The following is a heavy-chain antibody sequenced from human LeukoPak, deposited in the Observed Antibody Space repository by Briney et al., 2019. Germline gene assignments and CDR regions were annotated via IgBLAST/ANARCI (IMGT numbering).Heavy chain of an antibody. V-gene: IGHV1-69*13. Sequence: SVKVSCKASGGTFSSYAISWVRQAPGQGLEWMGGIIPIFGTANYAQKIQGRVTITADESTSTAYMELSSLRSEDTAVYYCARSAYYDFWSGYYLPFDYWGQGTLVTVSS. CDR3: ARSAYYDFWSGYYLPFDY. CDR1: GGTFSSYA. J-gene: IGHJ4*02. D-gene: IGHD3-3*01. CDR2: IIPIFGTA.